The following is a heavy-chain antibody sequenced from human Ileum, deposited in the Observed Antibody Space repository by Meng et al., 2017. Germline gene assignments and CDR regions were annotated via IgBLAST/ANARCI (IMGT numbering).Heavy chain of an antibody. J-gene: IGHJ4*02. CDR2: ITNDGTTT. CDR3: ARVCDGGGFSGRDY. CDR1: GFSFSSYW. D-gene: IGHD4-23*01. Sequence: GESLKISCAASGFSFSSYWMHWVRQAPGEGLVWVARITNDGTTTTYADSVKGRFTISRDNAKNTLYLQMNSLGPEDTAVYYCARVCDGGGFSGRDYWGQGILVTVSP. V-gene: IGHV3-74*01.